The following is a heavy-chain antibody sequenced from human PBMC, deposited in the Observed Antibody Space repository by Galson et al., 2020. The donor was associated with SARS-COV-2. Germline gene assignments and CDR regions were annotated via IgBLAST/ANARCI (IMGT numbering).Heavy chain of an antibody. J-gene: IGHJ3*02. V-gene: IGHV1-18*01. D-gene: IGHD1-7*01. Sequence: ASVKVSCKASGYTFTSYGINWVRQAPGQGLEWMGWISAYNGNTDYAQNFQGRVTMSTDTSTSTAYMELRSLRSDDAAVYYCARALKTATNTIDAFDIWGQGTMVTVSS. CDR1: GYTFTSYG. CDR2: ISAYNGNT. CDR3: ARALKTATNTIDAFDI.